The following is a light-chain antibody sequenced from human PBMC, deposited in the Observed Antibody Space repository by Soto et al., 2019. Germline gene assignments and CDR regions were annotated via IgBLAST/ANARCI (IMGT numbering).Light chain of an antibody. V-gene: IGKV3-11*01. J-gene: IGKJ4*02. CDR1: QSVRSY. CDR2: DAS. CDR3: QRCSKWPHT. Sequence: EIVLTQSPATLSLSPGERATLSCRASQSVRSYLAWYQQKPGQAPRLLIYDASNRATDIPARFSGSGSGTDFTLTISSLYPDDSAVYYCQRCSKWPHTFLGGSK.